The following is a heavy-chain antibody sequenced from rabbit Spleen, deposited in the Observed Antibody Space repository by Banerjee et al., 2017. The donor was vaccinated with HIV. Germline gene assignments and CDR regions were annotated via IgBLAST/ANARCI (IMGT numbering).Heavy chain of an antibody. CDR1: GFSFSSSSY. V-gene: IGHV1S40*01. Sequence: QSLEESGGDLVKPGASLTLTRTASGFSFSSSSYMCWVRQAPGKGPEWIACIYTGDDSTYYANWAKGRFTISKTSSTAVTLQMTSLTAADTATYFCASPYAGYDYATDLWGPGTLVTVS. J-gene: IGHJ4*01. D-gene: IGHD7-1*01. CDR2: IYTGDDST. CDR3: ASPYAGYDYATDL.